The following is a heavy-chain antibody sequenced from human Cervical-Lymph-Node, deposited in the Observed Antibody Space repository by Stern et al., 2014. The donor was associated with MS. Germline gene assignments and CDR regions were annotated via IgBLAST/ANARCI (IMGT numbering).Heavy chain of an antibody. V-gene: IGHV1-69*01. J-gene: IGHJ4*02. D-gene: IGHD6-19*01. CDR1: GGTFSSYA. CDR2: AIPIFGTA. CDR3: ASSLHYSSGWYLCDY. Sequence: VQLLESGAEVKKPRSSVKVSCKASGGTFSSYAISWVRQAPGKGLEWMGGAIPIFGTANYAQKFQGRVTITADESTSKAYMELSSLRSEDTAVYYCASSLHYSSGWYLCDYWGQGTLVTVSS.